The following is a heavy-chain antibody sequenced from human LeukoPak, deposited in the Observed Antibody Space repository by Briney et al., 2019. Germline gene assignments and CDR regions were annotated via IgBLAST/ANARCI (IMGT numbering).Heavy chain of an antibody. CDR1: GYTFTSYY. J-gene: IGHJ4*02. D-gene: IGHD3-10*01. CDR2: INPSGGST. V-gene: IGHV1-46*01. CDR3: ARDKLIYYGSGSYYKSSYFDY. Sequence: ASVKVSCKASGYTFTSYYMHWVRQAPGQGLEWMGIINPSGGSTSYAQKFQGRVTMTRDTSISTAYMELSRLRSDDTAVYYCARDKLIYYGSGSYYKSSYFDYWGQGTLVTVSS.